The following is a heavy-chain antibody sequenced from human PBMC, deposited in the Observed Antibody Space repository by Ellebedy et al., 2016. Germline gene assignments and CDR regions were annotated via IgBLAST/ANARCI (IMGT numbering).Heavy chain of an antibody. J-gene: IGHJ4*02. CDR1: GLPFGSKG. CDR3: AKDTSGYYGGYFDF. D-gene: IGHD3-22*01. V-gene: IGHV3-30*18. Sequence: GESLKISXEASGLPFGSKGMHWVRQAPGKGLEWVAAISYDGEGTDYADAAKGRFAISRDNSEDTLFLQMNSLRAEDTAVYYCAKDTSGYYGGYFDFWGQGTLVTVSS. CDR2: ISYDGEGT.